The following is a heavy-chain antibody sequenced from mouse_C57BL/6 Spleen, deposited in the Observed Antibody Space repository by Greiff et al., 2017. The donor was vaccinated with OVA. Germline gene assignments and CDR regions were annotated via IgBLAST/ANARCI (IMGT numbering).Heavy chain of an antibody. V-gene: IGHV1-50*01. Sequence: VQLQQPGAELVKPGASVKLSCKASGYTFTSYWMQWVKQRPGQGLEWIGEIDPSDSYTNYNQKFKGKATLTVDTSSSTAYMQLSSLTSEDSAVYYCGSVYGGGYFDGWGTGTTVTVAS. D-gene: IGHD1-2*01. J-gene: IGHJ1*03. CDR3: GSVYGGGYFDG. CDR2: IDPSDSYT. CDR1: GYTFTSYW.